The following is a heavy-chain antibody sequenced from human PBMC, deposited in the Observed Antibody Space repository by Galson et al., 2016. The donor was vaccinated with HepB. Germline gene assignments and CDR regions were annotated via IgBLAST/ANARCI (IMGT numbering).Heavy chain of an antibody. CDR3: ARDATRGGDFDY. V-gene: IGHV3-7*01. CDR2: INQDANEK. Sequence: SLRLSCAASGFTFTNYWMSWVRQAPGKGLEWVAQINQDANEKYYVDSVKGRFTISRDNAKNSLYLQMNSLRAEDTAVYYCARDATRGGDFDYWAQGTPVIVSS. CDR1: GFTFTNYW. D-gene: IGHD2-21*01. J-gene: IGHJ4*02.